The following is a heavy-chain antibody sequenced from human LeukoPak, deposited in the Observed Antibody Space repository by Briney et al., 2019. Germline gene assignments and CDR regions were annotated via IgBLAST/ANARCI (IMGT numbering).Heavy chain of an antibody. V-gene: IGHV1-69*06. CDR2: IIPIFGTA. J-gene: IGHJ4*02. CDR1: GGTFSSYA. Sequence: SVKVSCKASGGTFSSYAISWVRQAPGQGLEWMGGIIPIFGTANYAQKFQGRVTITADKSTSTAYMELSSLRSEDTAVYYCAREYYGSGYLDYWGQGTLVTVSS. D-gene: IGHD3-10*01. CDR3: AREYYGSGYLDY.